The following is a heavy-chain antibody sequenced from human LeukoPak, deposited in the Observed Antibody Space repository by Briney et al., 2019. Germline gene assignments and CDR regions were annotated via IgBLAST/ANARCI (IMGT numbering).Heavy chain of an antibody. CDR3: AILTGKYYYDSSGYYSD. CDR2: INWNGGST. D-gene: IGHD3-22*01. CDR1: GFTFDDYG. J-gene: IGHJ4*02. Sequence: GGSLRLSCAASGFTFDDYGMSWVRQAPGKGLEWVSSINWNGGSTGYADSVKGRFTISRDNAKNSLYLQMNSLRAEDTALYYCAILTGKYYYDSSGYYSDWGQGTLVTVSS. V-gene: IGHV3-20*04.